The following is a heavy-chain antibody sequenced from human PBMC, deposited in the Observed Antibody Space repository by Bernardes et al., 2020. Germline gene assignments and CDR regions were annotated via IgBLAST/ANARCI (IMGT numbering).Heavy chain of an antibody. CDR3: ARDYYYGMDV. CDR1: GFTFSTYS. CDR2: IARSGSPI. V-gene: IGHV3-21*01. Sequence: GGSLRLSCAASGFTFSTYSMNWVRQAPGKGLEWVSSIARSGSPIHYAESVKGRFTISRDNAQNTLYLQMNSLRAEDTAVYYCARDYYYGMDVWGQGTTVTVSS. J-gene: IGHJ6*02.